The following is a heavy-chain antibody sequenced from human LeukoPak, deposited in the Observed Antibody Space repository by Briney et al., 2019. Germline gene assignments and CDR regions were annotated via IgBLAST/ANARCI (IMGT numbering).Heavy chain of an antibody. D-gene: IGHD4-23*01. CDR1: GYTLTELF. V-gene: IGHV1-24*01. J-gene: IGHJ5*02. CDR2: FDPEDGET. Sequence: ASVKVSCKVSGYTLTELFMHWVRQAPGKGLEWMGGFDPEDGETIYAQKFQGRVTMTEDTSTDTAYMELSRLRSDDTAVYYCARELKPTTVVVNWFDPWGQGTLVTVSS. CDR3: ARELKPTTVVVNWFDP.